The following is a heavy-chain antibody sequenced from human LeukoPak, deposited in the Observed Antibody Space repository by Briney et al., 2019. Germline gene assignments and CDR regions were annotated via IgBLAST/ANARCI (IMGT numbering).Heavy chain of an antibody. D-gene: IGHD6-13*01. CDR1: GYTFTSYY. Sequence: GASVKVSCKASGYTFTSYYMHWVRQAPGQGLEWMGIINPSGGSTSYAQKFQGRVTMTRDTSTSTVYMELSSLRSEDTAVYYCARATPGIAAAGPALYYYYGMDVWGQGTTVTVSS. J-gene: IGHJ6*02. V-gene: IGHV1-46*01. CDR3: ARATPGIAAAGPALYYYYGMDV. CDR2: INPSGGST.